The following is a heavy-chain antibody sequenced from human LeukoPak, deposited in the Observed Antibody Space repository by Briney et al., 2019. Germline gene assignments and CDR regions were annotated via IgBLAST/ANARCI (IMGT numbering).Heavy chain of an antibody. D-gene: IGHD6-19*01. CDR3: ARKGIAVAFDY. J-gene: IGHJ4*02. CDR2: ISGSGGST. V-gene: IGHV3-23*01. Sequence: GGSLRLSCAASGFTFSSYAMSWVRQAPGKGLEWVSAISGSGGSTYYADSVKGRFTISRDNAKNSLYLQMTSLRAEDTAVYYCARKGIAVAFDYWGQGTLVTVSS. CDR1: GFTFSSYA.